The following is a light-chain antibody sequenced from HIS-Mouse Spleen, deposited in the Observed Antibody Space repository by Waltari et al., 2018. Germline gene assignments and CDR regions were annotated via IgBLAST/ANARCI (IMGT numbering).Light chain of an antibody. V-gene: IGLV3-10*01. Sequence: SYELTQPPSLSVSPGQTARITCYGDALPKKYAYLYQQKSGQAPLLVIYEDSQRLSGFSDGFYGSRSGTTARLTISLTHVEDEAYCYCYSTDSSGNRSVFGGGPKLTVL. J-gene: IGLJ2*01. CDR3: YSTDSSGNRSV. CDR1: ALPKKY. CDR2: EDS.